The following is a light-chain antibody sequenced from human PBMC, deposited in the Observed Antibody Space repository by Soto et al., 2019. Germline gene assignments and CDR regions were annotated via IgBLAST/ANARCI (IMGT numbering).Light chain of an antibody. Sequence: QSVLTQPPSASGSPGQSVTISCTGTSSDVGGYNYVSWYQQHPGKVPKLIIHEVNKRPSGVPNRFSGSKSANTASLTVSGLQAEDEADYYCSSNAGSNKLIFGGGTKVTVL. V-gene: IGLV2-8*01. CDR1: SSDVGGYNY. CDR2: EVN. CDR3: SSNAGSNKLI. J-gene: IGLJ2*01.